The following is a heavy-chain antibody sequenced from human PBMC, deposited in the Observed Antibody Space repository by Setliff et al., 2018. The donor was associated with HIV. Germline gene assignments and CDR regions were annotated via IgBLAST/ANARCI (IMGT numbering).Heavy chain of an antibody. CDR2: INTHTGSP. D-gene: IGHD6-13*01. CDR3: ARGVSSSWYLKVGYYFDY. J-gene: IGHJ4*03. V-gene: IGHV7-4-1*02. CDR1: GYTFINYA. Sequence: ASVKVSCKASGYTFINYAMNWVRQAPGQGLEWMGWINTHTGSPTYAQGFTGRFVFSLDTSVSTASLHIISLKAEDTAVYYCARGVSSSWYLKVGYYFDYWGQGTMVTVSS.